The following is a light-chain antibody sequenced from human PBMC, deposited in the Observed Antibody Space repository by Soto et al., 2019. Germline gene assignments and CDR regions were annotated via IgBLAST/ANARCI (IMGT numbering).Light chain of an antibody. CDR2: NVN. CDR1: SSDVGSYDV. V-gene: IGLV2-23*02. J-gene: IGLJ7*01. CDR3: CSSAGNSRLL. Sequence: QSVLTQPASVSGSPGQSITISCTGTSSDVGSYDVVSWYQQLPGGPPKLIIFNVNYPPSVISRRCSGSKAGNTASLTISGLQDEDEAYYYCCSSAGNSRLLFGGGTQLTVL.